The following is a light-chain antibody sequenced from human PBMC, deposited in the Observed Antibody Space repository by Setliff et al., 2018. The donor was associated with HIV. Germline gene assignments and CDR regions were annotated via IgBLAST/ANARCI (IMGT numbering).Light chain of an antibody. Sequence: QSVLTQPPSVSEAPRQRVTISCSGSNSNIGNNAVNWYQQLPGKAPRLLIYYDDLLPSGVSDRFSGSKSGTSASLAISGLQSEDEADYYCAVWDDSLNGRVFGGGTKGTVL. CDR1: NSNIGNNA. CDR3: AVWDDSLNGRV. J-gene: IGLJ3*02. CDR2: YDD. V-gene: IGLV1-36*01.